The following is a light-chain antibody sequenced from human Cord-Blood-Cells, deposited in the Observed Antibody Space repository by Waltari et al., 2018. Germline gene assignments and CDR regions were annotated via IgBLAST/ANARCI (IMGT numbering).Light chain of an antibody. CDR2: EVS. V-gene: IGLV2-14*01. CDR3: SSYTSSSTRV. CDR1: SIDVGGYNY. Sequence: QSALTQPASVSGSPGQSITISCPGTSIDVGGYNYVSWYQQHPGKAPKLMIYEVSNRPSGVSNRFSGSKSGNTASLTISGLQAEDEADYYCSSYTSSSTRVFGGGTKLTVL. J-gene: IGLJ3*02.